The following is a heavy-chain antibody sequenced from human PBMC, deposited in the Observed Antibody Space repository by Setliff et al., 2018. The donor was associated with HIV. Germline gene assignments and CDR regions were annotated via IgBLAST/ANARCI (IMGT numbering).Heavy chain of an antibody. D-gene: IGHD3-16*02. CDR1: GGSISSSSYY. CDR2: IYYSGST. J-gene: IGHJ4*02. CDR3: ASRWQQSYYFDY. V-gene: IGHV4-39*01. Sequence: NPSETLSLTCTVSGGSISSSSYYWGWIRQPPGKGLEWIGSIYYSGSTYYNPSLKSRVTISVDTSKNQFSLKLSSVTAADTAVYYCASRWQQSYYFDYWGQGTLVTVSS.